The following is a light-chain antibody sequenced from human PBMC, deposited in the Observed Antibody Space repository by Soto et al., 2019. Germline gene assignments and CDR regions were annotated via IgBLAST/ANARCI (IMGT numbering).Light chain of an antibody. Sequence: QSVLTQPACVSGSPGQSITISCTGSSSDVGGYNYVSWYQQHHPGKAPKLMIYDVSNRPSGVSNRFSGSKSGNTASLTISGLQAEDEADYYCSSYTTSSTVVFGGGTKLTVL. CDR1: SSDVGGYNY. CDR3: SSYTTSSTVV. V-gene: IGLV2-14*03. CDR2: DVS. J-gene: IGLJ2*01.